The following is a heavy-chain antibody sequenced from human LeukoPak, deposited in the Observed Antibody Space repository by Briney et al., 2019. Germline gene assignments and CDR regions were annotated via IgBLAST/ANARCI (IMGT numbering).Heavy chain of an antibody. CDR1: GFIFSSYA. V-gene: IGHV3-30*04. Sequence: PGGSLRLSCAASGFIFSSYAMHWVRRAPGKGLEWVALISYDGSNKYYADSVKGRFTISRDNSKNTLFLQMNSLRVDDTAVYYCARGAYYADWGQGTLVTVSS. J-gene: IGHJ1*01. CDR3: ARGAYYAD. D-gene: IGHD3-3*01. CDR2: ISYDGSNK.